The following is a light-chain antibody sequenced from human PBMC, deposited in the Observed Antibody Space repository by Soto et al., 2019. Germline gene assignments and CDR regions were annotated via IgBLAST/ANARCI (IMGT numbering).Light chain of an antibody. Sequence: DIVLTQSPGTLSLSPGERATLSCRASQTVSSTYLAWYQQKPGQAPRLLIFGASSRATGIPDRFSGSGSGTDFTLIISRLEPEDFAVYYCQQFASSPRYTFGQGTKLEIK. CDR1: QTVSSTY. V-gene: IGKV3-20*01. CDR3: QQFASSPRYT. CDR2: GAS. J-gene: IGKJ2*01.